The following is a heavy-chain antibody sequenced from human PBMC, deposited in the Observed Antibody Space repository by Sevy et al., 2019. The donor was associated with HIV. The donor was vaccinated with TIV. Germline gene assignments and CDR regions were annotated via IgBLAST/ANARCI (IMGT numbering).Heavy chain of an antibody. CDR2: IKQDGSEK. Sequence: GGSLRLSCAASGFAFSSSWMTWVRQAPGKGLEWVANIKQDGSEKYYVDFLKGRFTISRDNAKNSLYLQMNSLRAEDTAVYYCARLCTGFIYYYYYGMDLWGQGTTVTVSS. J-gene: IGHJ6*02. CDR1: GFAFSSSW. D-gene: IGHD2-2*01. CDR3: ARLCTGFIYYYYYGMDL. V-gene: IGHV3-7*01.